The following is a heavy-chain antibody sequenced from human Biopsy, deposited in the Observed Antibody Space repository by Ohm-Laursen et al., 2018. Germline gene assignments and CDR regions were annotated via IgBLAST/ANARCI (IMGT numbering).Heavy chain of an antibody. V-gene: IGHV4-59*02. CDR1: GGSVRSYY. J-gene: IGHJ3*02. Sequence: SDTLSLTCSASGGSVRSYYWSWIRQTSGTGLAWIGHIFDDGATNYSPSPSLQGRVTLSIDTSENTFSLTLTSLTRADTGVYYCARVRGSGFFAFDIWGRGTTVSVSS. D-gene: IGHD3-3*01. CDR2: IFDDGAT. CDR3: ARVRGSGFFAFDI.